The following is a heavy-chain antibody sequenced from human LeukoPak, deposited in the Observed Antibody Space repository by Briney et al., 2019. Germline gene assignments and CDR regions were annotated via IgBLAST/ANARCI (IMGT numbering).Heavy chain of an antibody. Sequence: SETLSLTCAVYGGSFSGYYWSWIRQPPGKGLEWIGEINHSGSTNYNPSLKSRVTISVDTSKNQFSLKLSSVTAADTAVYYCARGFRFWGQGTLVTVSS. J-gene: IGHJ4*02. CDR3: ARGFRF. CDR2: INHSGST. V-gene: IGHV4-34*01. CDR1: GGSFSGYY.